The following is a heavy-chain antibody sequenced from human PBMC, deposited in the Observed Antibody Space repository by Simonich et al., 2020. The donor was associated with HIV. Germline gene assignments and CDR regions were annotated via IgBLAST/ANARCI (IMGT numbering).Heavy chain of an antibody. Sequence: QVQLQQWGAVLLKPSETLSLTCAVYGGSFSGYYWSWIRQPPGKGLEWIGEINHSGSTNYNPSLKSRVTISVDTSKNQFSLKLSSVTAADTAVYYCARRHPTTVTTPYFDYWGQGTLVTVSS. CDR3: ARRHPTTVTTPYFDY. J-gene: IGHJ4*02. CDR1: GGSFSGYY. V-gene: IGHV4-34*01. CDR2: INHSGST. D-gene: IGHD4-17*01.